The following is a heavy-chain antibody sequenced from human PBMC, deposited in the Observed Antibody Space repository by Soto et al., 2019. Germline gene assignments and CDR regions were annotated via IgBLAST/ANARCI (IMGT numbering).Heavy chain of an antibody. CDR1: GGTFSSYA. V-gene: IGHV1-18*01. CDR3: ARDSSGYYYPSYFDY. D-gene: IGHD3-22*01. Sequence: GASVKVSCKASGGTFSSYAISWVRQAPGQGLEWMGWISAYNGNTNYAQKLQGRVTMTTDTSTSTAYMELRSLRSDDTAVYYCARDSSGYYYPSYFDYWGQGTLVTVSS. CDR2: ISAYNGNT. J-gene: IGHJ4*02.